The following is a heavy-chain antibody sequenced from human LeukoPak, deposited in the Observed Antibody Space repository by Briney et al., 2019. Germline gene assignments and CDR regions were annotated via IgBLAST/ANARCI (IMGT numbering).Heavy chain of an antibody. J-gene: IGHJ6*03. V-gene: IGHV3-21*01. CDR2: ITSGSGYI. CDR3: TKDRQGPNQHHMDV. D-gene: IGHD6-13*01. CDR1: GFTFSSYT. Sequence: NPGGSLRLSCAASGFTFSSYTMNWVRQAPGKGLEWVSSITSGSGYIFYADSVKGRFSISRDNAKNSLYLQMDSLRVEDTAVYYCTKDRQGPNQHHMDVWGKGTTVTVSS.